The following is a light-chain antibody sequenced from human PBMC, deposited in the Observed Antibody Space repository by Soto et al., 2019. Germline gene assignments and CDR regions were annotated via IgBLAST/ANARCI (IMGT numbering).Light chain of an antibody. CDR1: QGISRW. J-gene: IGKJ5*01. Sequence: DIQMTQSPSFVSASVGDRVTITCRASQGISRWLAWYQQRPGKAPELLIYGASSLQSGGPSRFSGSGSGTDFTLTISRLQHEDFATYYCQQANSFPRTFGQGTRLEIK. V-gene: IGKV1-12*01. CDR3: QQANSFPRT. CDR2: GAS.